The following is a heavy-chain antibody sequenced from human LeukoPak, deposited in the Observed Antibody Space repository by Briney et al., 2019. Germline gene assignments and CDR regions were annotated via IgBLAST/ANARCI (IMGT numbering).Heavy chain of an antibody. J-gene: IGHJ4*02. CDR2: INPNSGGT. V-gene: IGHV1-2*02. D-gene: IGHD3-10*01. CDR1: GYTFTGYY. CDR3: ARSSGRRTADIDY. Sequence: GASVKVSCKASGYTFTGYYMHWVRQAPGQGLEWMGWINPNSGGTNYAQKFQGRVTMTRDTSISTAYMELSRLRSDDTAVYYCARSSGRRTADIDYWGQGTLVTVSS.